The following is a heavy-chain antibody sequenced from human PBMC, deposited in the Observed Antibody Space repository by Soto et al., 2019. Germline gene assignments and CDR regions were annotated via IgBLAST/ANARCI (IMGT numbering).Heavy chain of an antibody. J-gene: IGHJ6*02. V-gene: IGHV1-46*01. Sequence: ASLKVSCKASGYTFTNFYRHWVRQAPGQGLEWMGIINPSGTTTDYAQKVQGRVTMTRDTSTSTYYMELSSLRSEDTAVYYCAKPQIARHYYYGMEVWGQGTAVTVSS. CDR2: INPSGTTT. CDR1: GYTFTNFY. CDR3: AKPQIARHYYYGMEV.